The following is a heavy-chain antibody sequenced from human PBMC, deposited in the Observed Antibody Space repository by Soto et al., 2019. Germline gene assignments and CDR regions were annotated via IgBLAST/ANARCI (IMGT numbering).Heavy chain of an antibody. CDR3: ARHRRTTVAKFYFDN. J-gene: IGHJ4*02. Sequence: PSETLSLTCTVSGGSINSYFWSWIRQPPGKGLEWIAYIFDSGNANYNPSLKSRVTISVDTSKNQFSLKLTSVTAADTAVHYCARHRRTTVAKFYFDNWGQGALVTVSS. CDR2: IFDSGNA. D-gene: IGHD4-4*01. V-gene: IGHV4-59*08. CDR1: GGSINSYF.